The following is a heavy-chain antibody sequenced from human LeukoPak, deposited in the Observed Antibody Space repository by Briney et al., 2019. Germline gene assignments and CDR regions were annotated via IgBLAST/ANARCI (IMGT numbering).Heavy chain of an antibody. Sequence: PGGSLRLSCAASGFTFSSYAMSWVRQAPGKGLEWVSAISGSGGSTYYADSVKGRFTISRDNSKNTLYLQMNSLRAEDTAVYYCAKAFPGLRVWGSGPDAFDIWGQGTMVTVSS. D-gene: IGHD3-16*01. V-gene: IGHV3-23*01. CDR2: ISGSGGST. CDR1: GFTFSSYA. J-gene: IGHJ3*02. CDR3: AKAFPGLRVWGSGPDAFDI.